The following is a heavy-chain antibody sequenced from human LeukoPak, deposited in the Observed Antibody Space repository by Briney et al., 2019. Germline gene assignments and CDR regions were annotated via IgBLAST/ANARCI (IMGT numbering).Heavy chain of an antibody. J-gene: IGHJ6*03. CDR3: ARDPYYMDV. CDR1: GFIFNKYW. V-gene: IGHV3-7*03. CDR2: INEDGGDR. Sequence: GGSLRLSCAASGFIFNKYWMAWVRQAPGKGLEWVANINEDGGDRNYVDSLKGRFTISRDNAKNSLYLQMNSLRAEDTAVYYCARDPYYMDVWGKGTTVTISS.